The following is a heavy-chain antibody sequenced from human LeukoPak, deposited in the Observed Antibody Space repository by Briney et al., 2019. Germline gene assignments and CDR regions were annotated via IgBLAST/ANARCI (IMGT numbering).Heavy chain of an antibody. CDR3: AVLRGYFYAMDV. D-gene: IGHD3-16*01. J-gene: IGHJ6*02. CDR2: INGGGYTT. CDR1: GFTFSSYA. V-gene: IGHV3-23*01. Sequence: PGGSLRLSCAASGFTFSSYAMSWVRQAPGKGLEWVSAINGGGYTTYYADSVKGRFTISRDSSKNTLYLQMNSLRAEDTAVYYCAVLRGYFYAMDVWGQGTTVTVSS.